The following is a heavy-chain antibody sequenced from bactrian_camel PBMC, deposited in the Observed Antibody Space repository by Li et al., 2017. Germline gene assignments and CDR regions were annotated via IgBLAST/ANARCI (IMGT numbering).Heavy chain of an antibody. J-gene: IGHJ4*01. CDR1: GYAERHNC. V-gene: IGHV3S1*01. CDR2: TYRSGGGT. Sequence: HVQLVESGGGSAQPGGSLGLSCVVSGYAERHNCMAWFRQPPGQERVAVAATYRSGGGTWYGSPVKGRFTISRDNAKTTVYLQMNSLKPEDTALYYCVRDYGNYDWTLGSWGQGTQVTVS. CDR3: VRDYGNYDWTLGS. D-gene: IGHD4*01.